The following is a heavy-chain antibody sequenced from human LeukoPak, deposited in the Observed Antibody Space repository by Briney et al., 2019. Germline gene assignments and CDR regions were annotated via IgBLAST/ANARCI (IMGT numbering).Heavy chain of an antibody. CDR3: ARDRPAAAGTLWYYYYYMDV. D-gene: IGHD6-13*01. V-gene: IGHV4-4*07. Sequence: SETLSPTCTVSGGSISSYYWSWIRQPAGKGLEWIGRIYTSGSTNYNPSLKSRVTMSVDTSKNQFSLKLSSVTAADTAVYYCARDRPAAAGTLWYYYYYMDVWGKGTTVTVSS. J-gene: IGHJ6*03. CDR1: GGSISSYY. CDR2: IYTSGST.